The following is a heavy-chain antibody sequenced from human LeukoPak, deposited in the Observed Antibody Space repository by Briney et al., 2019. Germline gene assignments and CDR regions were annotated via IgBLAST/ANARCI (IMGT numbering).Heavy chain of an antibody. CDR1: GGSISSYY. Sequence: SETLSLTCTVSGGSISSYYWSWIRQPPGKGLEWIGYIYYSESTNYNPSLKSRVTISVDTSKNQFSLKLSSVTAADTAVYYCARDRCSSTSCHINWFDPWGQGTLVTVSS. J-gene: IGHJ5*02. CDR3: ARDRCSSTSCHINWFDP. CDR2: IYYSEST. V-gene: IGHV4-59*01. D-gene: IGHD2-2*02.